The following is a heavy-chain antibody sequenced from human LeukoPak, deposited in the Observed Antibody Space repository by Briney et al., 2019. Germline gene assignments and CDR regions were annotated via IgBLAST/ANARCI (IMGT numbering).Heavy chain of an antibody. CDR2: ISGSGGNT. J-gene: IGHJ5*02. CDR1: GFTFSSNA. CDR3: AKEKVIAVAGTLGFDP. V-gene: IGHV3-23*01. D-gene: IGHD6-19*01. Sequence: GGSLRLSCAASGFTFSSNAMSWVRQAPGKGLEWVSAISGSGGNTYYADSVKGRFTIYRHNSKNTMYLQMNSLRAEDTAVYYCAKEKVIAVAGTLGFDPWGQGTLVTVSS.